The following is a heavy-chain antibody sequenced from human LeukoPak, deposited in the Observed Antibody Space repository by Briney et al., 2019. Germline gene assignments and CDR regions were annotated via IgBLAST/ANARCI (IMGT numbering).Heavy chain of an antibody. J-gene: IGHJ6*03. CDR1: GGSISSSSYY. Sequence: SETLSLTCTVSGGSISSSSYYWGWIRQPPGKGLEWIGSIYYSGSTYYNPSLKSRVTISVDTSKNQFSLKLSSVTAADTAVYYCARLLLVYSSYMDVWGKGTTVTISS. CDR3: ARLLLVYSSYMDV. CDR2: IYYSGST. V-gene: IGHV4-39*01. D-gene: IGHD1-14*01.